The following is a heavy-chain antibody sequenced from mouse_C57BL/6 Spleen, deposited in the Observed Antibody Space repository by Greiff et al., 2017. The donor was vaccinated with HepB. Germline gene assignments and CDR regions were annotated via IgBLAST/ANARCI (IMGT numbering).Heavy chain of an antibody. CDR3: ARMEGYYWYFDV. CDR1: GYTFTDYY. Sequence: VQLQQSGAELVRPGASVKLSCKASGYTFTDYYINWVKQRPGQGLEWIARIYPGSGNTYYNEKFKGKATLTAEKSSSTAYMQLSSLTSEDSAVYFCARMEGYYWYFDVWGTGTTVTVSS. V-gene: IGHV1-76*01. D-gene: IGHD2-2*01. CDR2: IYPGSGNT. J-gene: IGHJ1*03.